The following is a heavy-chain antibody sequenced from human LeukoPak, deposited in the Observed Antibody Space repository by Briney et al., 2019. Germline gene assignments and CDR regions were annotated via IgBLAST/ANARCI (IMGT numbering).Heavy chain of an antibody. J-gene: IGHJ5*02. CDR1: GGSFSGYY. CDR2: IKHSAST. CDR3: ASRVVTGTYNWFDP. D-gene: IGHD1-14*01. V-gene: IGHV4-34*01. Sequence: SETLSLTCAVYGGSFSGYYWSWIRQPPGKGLEWIGEIKHSASTNYNPSLKSRVTISVDTSKNQFSLKLSSVTVADTAVYYCASRVVTGTYNWFDPWGQGTLVTVSS.